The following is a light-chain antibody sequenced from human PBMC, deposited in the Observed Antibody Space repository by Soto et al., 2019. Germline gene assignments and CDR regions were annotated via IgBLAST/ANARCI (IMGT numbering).Light chain of an antibody. J-gene: IGLJ3*02. Sequence: QAVVTQPPSASGTPGQRVAISCSGSSSNIGSHTVNWYQQLPGTAPKLLIYGNDQRPSGVPDRFSGSKSGTSASLAISGLQSEDEVDYYCAAWDDSLNGPVFGGGTKVTVL. CDR3: AAWDDSLNGPV. CDR2: GND. V-gene: IGLV1-44*01. CDR1: SSNIGSHT.